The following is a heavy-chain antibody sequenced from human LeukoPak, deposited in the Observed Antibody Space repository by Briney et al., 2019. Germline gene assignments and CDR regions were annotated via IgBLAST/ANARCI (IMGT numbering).Heavy chain of an antibody. J-gene: IGHJ4*02. CDR1: GGSFSGYY. D-gene: IGHD6-19*01. Sequence: PSETLSLTCAVYGGSFSGYYWSWIRQPPGKGLEWIGEINHSGSTNYNPSLKSRVTISVDTSKNQFSLKLSSVTAADTAVYYCARFVAVAGTDYWGQGTLVTVSS. CDR3: ARFVAVAGTDY. CDR2: INHSGST. V-gene: IGHV4-34*01.